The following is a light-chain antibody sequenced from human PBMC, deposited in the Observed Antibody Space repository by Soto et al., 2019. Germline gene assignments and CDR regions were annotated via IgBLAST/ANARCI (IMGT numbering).Light chain of an antibody. V-gene: IGKV3-20*01. CDR1: QSVSSSY. Sequence: EIVLTQSPGTLSLSPGERATLSCRASQSVSSSYLAWYQQKPGQAPRLLIFGTFTRATGIPDRFSGSGSGTDFTLTITSLQAEDFATYYCQQTRAYPSTFGGGTKVDIK. CDR3: QQTRAYPST. CDR2: GTF. J-gene: IGKJ4*01.